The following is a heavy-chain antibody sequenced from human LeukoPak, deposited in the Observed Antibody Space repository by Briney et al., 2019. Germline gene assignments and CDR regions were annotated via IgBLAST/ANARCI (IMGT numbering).Heavy chain of an antibody. Sequence: PSETLSLTCTVSGGSISSYYWSWIRQPPGKGLEWIGYIYYSGSTNYNPSLKSRVTISVDTSKNQFSLKLSSVTAADTAVYYCARGSGYSGYDWEDYWGQGTLVTVSS. D-gene: IGHD5-12*01. CDR2: IYYSGST. CDR1: GGSISSYY. V-gene: IGHV4-59*01. J-gene: IGHJ4*02. CDR3: ARGSGYSGYDWEDY.